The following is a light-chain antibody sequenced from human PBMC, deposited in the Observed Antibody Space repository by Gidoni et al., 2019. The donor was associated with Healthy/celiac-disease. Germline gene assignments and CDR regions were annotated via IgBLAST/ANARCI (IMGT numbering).Light chain of an antibody. CDR1: QSVSSSY. Sequence: EIVLTQSPGTLSLSPGERATLSCRASQSVSSSYLAWYQQKPGQAPRLLIYGASSGSGTDFTLTISRLEREDCAVYYCQQYGSSPKTFGQGTKVEIK. V-gene: IGKV3-20*01. CDR2: GAS. J-gene: IGKJ1*01. CDR3: QQYGSSPKT.